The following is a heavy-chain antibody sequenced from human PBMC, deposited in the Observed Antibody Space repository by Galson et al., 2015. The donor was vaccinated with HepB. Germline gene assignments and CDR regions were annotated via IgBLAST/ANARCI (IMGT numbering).Heavy chain of an antibody. V-gene: IGHV3-23*01. CDR2: ISGSGGST. D-gene: IGHD2-21*02. CDR1: GFTFSSYA. CDR3: AKGGWGDRYSFDY. J-gene: IGHJ4*02. Sequence: LRLSCAASGFTFSSYAMSWVRQAPGKGLEWVSAISGSGGSTYYADSVKGRFTISRDNSKNTLYLQMNSLRAEDTAVYYCAKGGWGDRYSFDYWGQGTLVTVSS.